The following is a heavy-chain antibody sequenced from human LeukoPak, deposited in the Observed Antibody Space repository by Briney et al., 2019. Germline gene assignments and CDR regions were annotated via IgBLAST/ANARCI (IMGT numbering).Heavy chain of an antibody. V-gene: IGHV4-59*08. CDR2: IYYSGST. Sequence: PSETLSLTCTVSGGSISSYYWSWIRQPSGKGLEWIGYIYYSGSTNYNPSLKSRVTISVDTSKNQFSLKLSSVTAADTAVYYCARQTVAGTVKYFDYWGQGTLVTVSS. J-gene: IGHJ4*02. CDR1: GGSISSYY. D-gene: IGHD6-19*01. CDR3: ARQTVAGTVKYFDY.